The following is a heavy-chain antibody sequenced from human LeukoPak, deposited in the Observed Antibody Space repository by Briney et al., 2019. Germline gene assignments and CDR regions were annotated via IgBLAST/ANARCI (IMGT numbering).Heavy chain of an antibody. D-gene: IGHD4-17*01. CDR2: IFSDGSTT. CDR3: ARDRSTTVTPGGY. V-gene: IGHV3-74*01. CDR1: EFNFFSYG. J-gene: IGHJ4*02. Sequence: GGSLRLSCVASEFNFFSYGMQWVRQAPGKGLVWVSRIFSDGSTTSYADSVKGRFTISRDNAKNSLYLQMNSLRAEDTAVYYCARDRSTTVTPGGYWGQGTLVTVSS.